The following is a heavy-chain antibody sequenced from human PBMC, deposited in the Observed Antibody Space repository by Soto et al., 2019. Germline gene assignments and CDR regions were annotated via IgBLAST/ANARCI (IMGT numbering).Heavy chain of an antibody. CDR3: ARDGFAARYNWFDP. CDR1: GYTFTSYG. Sequence: QVQLVQSGAEVKKPGASVKVSCKASGYTFTSYGISWVRQAPRQGLEWMGWISAYNGNTNYAQKLQGRVNRTTDTSASTAYMELRSLSSDDTVVYSCARDGFAARYNWFDPWGKGTLVTVSA. CDR2: ISAYNGNT. V-gene: IGHV1-18*01. J-gene: IGHJ5*02. D-gene: IGHD6-6*01.